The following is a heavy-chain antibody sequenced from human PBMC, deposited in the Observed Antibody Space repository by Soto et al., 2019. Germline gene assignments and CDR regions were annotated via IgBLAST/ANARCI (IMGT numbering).Heavy chain of an antibody. D-gene: IGHD3-10*01. CDR1: GYTFTSYG. V-gene: IGHV1-18*01. CDR3: ARGRYGEY. J-gene: IGHJ4*02. CDR2: ISAHNGNT. Sequence: QVHLVQSGAEVKKPGASVKVSCKASGYTFTSYGITWVRQAPGQGLEWMGWISAHNGNTDYAQKLQGRVIVTRDTYTSTAYMELRSLRSDDTAVYYCARGRYGEYWGQGALVTVSS.